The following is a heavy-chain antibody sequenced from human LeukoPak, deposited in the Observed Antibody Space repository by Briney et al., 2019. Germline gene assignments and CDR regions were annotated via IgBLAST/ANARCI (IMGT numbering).Heavy chain of an antibody. CDR1: GFTFSSYW. V-gene: IGHV3-7*01. CDR2: IKQDGSEK. D-gene: IGHD3-3*01. CDR3: ARDRDDFWSGYYYPSSYYYMDV. Sequence: GGSLRLSCAASGFTFSSYWMSWVRQAPGKGLEWVANIKQDGSEKYYVDSVRGRFTISRGNAKNSLYLQMNSLRAEDTAVYYCARDRDDFWSGYYYPSSYYYMDVWGKGTTVTVSS. J-gene: IGHJ6*03.